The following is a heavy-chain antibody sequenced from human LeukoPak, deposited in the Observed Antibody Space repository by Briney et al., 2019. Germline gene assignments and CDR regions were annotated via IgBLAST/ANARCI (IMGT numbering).Heavy chain of an antibody. D-gene: IGHD3-3*01. CDR2: INHSGST. CDR1: GGSFSGYY. CDR3: ARDGSPPYYTIFGVVITRNWFDP. V-gene: IGHV4-34*01. J-gene: IGHJ5*02. Sequence: SETLSLTCAVYGGSFSGYYWSWIRQPPGKGLEWIGEINHSGSTNYNPSLKSRVTISVDTSKNQFSLKLSSVTAADTAVYYCARDGSPPYYTIFGVVITRNWFDPWGQGTLVTVSS.